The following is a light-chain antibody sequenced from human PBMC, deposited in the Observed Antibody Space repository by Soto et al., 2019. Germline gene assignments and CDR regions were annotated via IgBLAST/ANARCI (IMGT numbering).Light chain of an antibody. CDR1: QSVSSN. CDR2: GAS. V-gene: IGKV3-15*01. J-gene: IGKJ2*01. Sequence: EIVMTQSPATLSVSPGERATLYCRASQSVSSNLSGYQQKPGQAPRLLIYGASTKTTGVPARFSGSGSGTEFTLTISTLQSEDFAIYYCQQYNNWPYTFGQGTKLEIK. CDR3: QQYNNWPYT.